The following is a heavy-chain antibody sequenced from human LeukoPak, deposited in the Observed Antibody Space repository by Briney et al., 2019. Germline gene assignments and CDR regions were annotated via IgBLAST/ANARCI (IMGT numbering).Heavy chain of an antibody. CDR3: AKLANSGYYSYYFDY. V-gene: IGHV3-30*02. D-gene: IGHD3-22*01. Sequence: PGGSLRLSCAASGFTFSSYGMHWVRQAPGKGLEWVAFIRYDGSNKYYADSVKGRFTIPRDNSKNTLYLQMNSLRAEDTAVYYYAKLANSGYYSYYFDYWGQGTLVTVSS. CDR1: GFTFSSYG. CDR2: IRYDGSNK. J-gene: IGHJ4*02.